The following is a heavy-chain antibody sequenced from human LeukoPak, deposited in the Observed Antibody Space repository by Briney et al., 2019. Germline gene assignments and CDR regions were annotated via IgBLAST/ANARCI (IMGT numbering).Heavy chain of an antibody. CDR3: AGSGNYELFDY. V-gene: IGHV3-53*01. CDR2: IYSGGTT. D-gene: IGHD1-26*01. Sequence: GGSLRLSCAASGSTFSSNYMSWVRQAPGKGLEWVSIIYSGGTTFYSDSVKGRFTISRDNYKKTLYLQMNGLRAEDTAVYYCAGSGNYELFDYWGQGTLVTVSS. CDR1: GSTFSSNY. J-gene: IGHJ4*02.